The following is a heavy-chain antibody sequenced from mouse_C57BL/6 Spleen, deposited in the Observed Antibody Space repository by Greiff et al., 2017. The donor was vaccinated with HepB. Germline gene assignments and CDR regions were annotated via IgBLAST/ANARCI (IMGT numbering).Heavy chain of an antibody. J-gene: IGHJ3*01. V-gene: IGHV1-4*01. CDR3: ARSITTVVATDAY. CDR2: INPSSGYT. CDR1: GYTFTSYT. Sequence: QVQLQQSGAELARPGASVKMSCKASGYTFTSYTMHWVKQRPGQGLEWIGYINPSSGYTKYNQKFKDKATLTADKSSSTAYMQLSSLKSEDSAVYYCARSITTVVATDAYWGQGTLVTVSA. D-gene: IGHD1-1*01.